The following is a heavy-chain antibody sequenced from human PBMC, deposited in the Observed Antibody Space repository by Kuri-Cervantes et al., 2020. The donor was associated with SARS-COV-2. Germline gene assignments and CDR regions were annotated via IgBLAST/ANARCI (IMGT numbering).Heavy chain of an antibody. Sequence: ASVKVSCKASGGTFSSNAISWVRQAPGKGLEWMGGFDPEDGGTIYAQKFQGRVTMTEDTSTDTAYMELSSLRSEDTAVYYCATVRGGSYYFDYWGQGTLVTVSS. D-gene: IGHD1-26*01. J-gene: IGHJ4*02. CDR2: FDPEDGGT. V-gene: IGHV1-24*01. CDR1: GGTFSSNA. CDR3: ATVRGGSYYFDY.